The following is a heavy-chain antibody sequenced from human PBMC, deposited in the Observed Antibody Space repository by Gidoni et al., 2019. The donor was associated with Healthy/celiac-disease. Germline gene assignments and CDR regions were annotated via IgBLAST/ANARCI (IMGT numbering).Heavy chain of an antibody. D-gene: IGHD2-2*01. Sequence: QVQLQESGPGLVKPSQTLSLTCTVSGGSISSGGYYWSWIRQHPGKGLEWIGYIYYSGSTYYNPSLKSRVTISVDTSKNQFSLKLSSVTAADTAVYYCARGGPAAKRRRADFDYWGQGTLVTVSS. CDR3: ARGGPAAKRRRADFDY. CDR1: GGSISSGGYY. V-gene: IGHV4-31*03. J-gene: IGHJ4*02. CDR2: IYYSGST.